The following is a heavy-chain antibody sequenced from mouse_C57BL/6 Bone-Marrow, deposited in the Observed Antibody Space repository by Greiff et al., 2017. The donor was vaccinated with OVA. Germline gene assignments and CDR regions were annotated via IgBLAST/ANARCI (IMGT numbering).Heavy chain of an antibody. J-gene: IGHJ2*01. D-gene: IGHD4-1*01. CDR3: AIGKTGTDYFDY. CDR2: IYPRSGNT. Sequence: VQLQQSGAELARPGASVKLSCKASGYTFTSYGISWVKQRTGQGLEWIGEIYPRSGNTYYNEKFKGKATLTADKSSSTAYMQLSSLTSEDSAVYYCAIGKTGTDYFDYWGQGTTLTVSS. CDR1: GYTFTSYG. V-gene: IGHV1-81*01.